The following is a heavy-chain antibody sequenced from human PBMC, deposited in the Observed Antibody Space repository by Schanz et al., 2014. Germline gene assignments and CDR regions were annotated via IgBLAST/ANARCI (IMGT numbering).Heavy chain of an antibody. D-gene: IGHD1-26*01. V-gene: IGHV4-31*03. J-gene: IGHJ5*02. CDR1: GDSISSAY. CDR3: ARVREVGRIDA. CDR2: IYYRGNT. Sequence: QVQLQESGPGLVEPSQTLSLTCTVSGDSISSAYWSWIRQHPGKGLEWIGFIYYRGNTYYNPALKRRVSITLDPSKTQSFLNLNSRTAADTAAYFCARVREVGRIDAWGQGTLVTVSS.